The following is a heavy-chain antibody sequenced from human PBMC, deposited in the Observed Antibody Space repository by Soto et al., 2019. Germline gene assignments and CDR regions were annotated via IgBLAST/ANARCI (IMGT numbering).Heavy chain of an antibody. D-gene: IGHD6-13*01. CDR1: GFTFSSYA. J-gene: IGHJ4*02. CDR3: AKVPAAGGFPYFDC. CDR2: ISGSGGST. Sequence: EVQLLESGGGLVQPGGSLRLSCAASGFTFSSYAMNWVRQAPGKGLEWVSGISGSGGSTYYADSVRGRFTISRDNSKNTLYLQMNSLRAEDTAVYYCAKVPAAGGFPYFDCWGQGTLVTVSS. V-gene: IGHV3-23*01.